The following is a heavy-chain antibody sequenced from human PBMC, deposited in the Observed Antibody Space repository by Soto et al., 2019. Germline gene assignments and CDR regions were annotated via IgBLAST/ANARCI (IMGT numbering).Heavy chain of an antibody. Sequence: EVRLLESGGGLGQPGGSLRLSCAASGFSFRDYAMSWVRQAPGKGLEWVSTISGSLDSAFYADSVKGRFTISRDTYNNTLYLQMNSLRAEDTAVYFCAKDSGLPVFGGLIHALDFWGQGTLVTVSS. J-gene: IGHJ3*01. D-gene: IGHD3-3*01. CDR2: ISGSLDSA. V-gene: IGHV3-23*01. CDR3: AKDSGLPVFGGLIHALDF. CDR1: GFSFRDYA.